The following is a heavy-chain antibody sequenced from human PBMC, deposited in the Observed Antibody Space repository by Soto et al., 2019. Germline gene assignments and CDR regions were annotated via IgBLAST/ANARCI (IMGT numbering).Heavy chain of an antibody. Sequence: QVQLVESGGGVVQPGRSLRLSCAASGFTFSSYGMHWVRQAPGKGLEWVAVISYDGSNKYYADSVKGRFTISRDNSKNTLYLQMNSLRAEDTAVYYCAKDFRYCTNGVCWEAPYFDYWGQGTLVTVSS. J-gene: IGHJ4*02. D-gene: IGHD2-8*01. CDR3: AKDFRYCTNGVCWEAPYFDY. CDR1: GFTFSSYG. V-gene: IGHV3-30*18. CDR2: ISYDGSNK.